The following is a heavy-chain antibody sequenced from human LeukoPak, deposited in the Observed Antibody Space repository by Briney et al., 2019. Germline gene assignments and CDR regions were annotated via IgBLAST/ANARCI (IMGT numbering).Heavy chain of an antibody. CDR1: GYTFTSYY. CDR3: AREREIAAAADQNWYFDL. Sequence: GASVKVSXKASGYTFTSYYMHWVRQAPGQGLEWMGIINPSGGSTSYAQKFQGRVTMTRDTSTSTVYMELSSLRSEDTAVYYCAREREIAAAADQNWYFDLWGRGTLVTVSS. V-gene: IGHV1-46*01. J-gene: IGHJ2*01. CDR2: INPSGGST. D-gene: IGHD6-13*01.